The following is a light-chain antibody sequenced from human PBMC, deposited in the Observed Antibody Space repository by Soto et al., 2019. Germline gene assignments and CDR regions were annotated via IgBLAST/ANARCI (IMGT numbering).Light chain of an antibody. CDR2: GAS. V-gene: IGKV3-20*01. J-gene: IGKJ5*01. CDR3: QQYGGAPIT. CDR1: QSVTTR. Sequence: EILLTHSPDTLYLSPGGRAALSCGASQSVTTRLAWYQQKPGQPPRLLISGASVRASGVPVRISGSGSGTDFTLTISRLEPEDFELYYCQQYGGAPITFGLGTRMEIK.